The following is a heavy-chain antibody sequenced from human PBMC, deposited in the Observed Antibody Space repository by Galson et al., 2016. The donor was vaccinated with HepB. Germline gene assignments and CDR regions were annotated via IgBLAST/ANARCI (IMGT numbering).Heavy chain of an antibody. CDR3: ARDPVTTLTNWYSDR. D-gene: IGHD4-17*01. CDR1: GFNFSSHS. CDR2: ISYDGNNK. V-gene: IGHV3-30*03. Sequence: SLRLSCAASGFNFSSHSMHWVRQAPGKGLEWVAVISYDGNNKYYADSVKGRFTISRDNSKNTLYLQMNSLRAEDTAVFYCARDPVTTLTNWYSDRWGRGTLVTVSS. J-gene: IGHJ2*01.